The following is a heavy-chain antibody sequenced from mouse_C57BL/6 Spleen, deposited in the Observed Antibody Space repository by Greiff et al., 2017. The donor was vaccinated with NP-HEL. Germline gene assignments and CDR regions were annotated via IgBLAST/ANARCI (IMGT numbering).Heavy chain of an antibody. D-gene: IGHD2-12*01. CDR1: GYTFTDYY. J-gene: IGHJ4*01. V-gene: IGHV1-76*01. CDR3: ARGDYSYAMDY. Sequence: VKLVESGAELVRPGASVKLSCKASGYTFTDYYINWVKQRPGQGLEWIARIYPGSGNTYYNEKFKGKATLTAEKSSSTAYMQLSSLTSEDSAVYFCARGDYSYAMDYWGQGTSVTVSS. CDR2: IYPGSGNT.